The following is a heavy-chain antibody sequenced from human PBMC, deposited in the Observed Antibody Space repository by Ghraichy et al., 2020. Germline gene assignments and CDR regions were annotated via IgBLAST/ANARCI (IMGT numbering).Heavy chain of an antibody. J-gene: IGHJ4*02. D-gene: IGHD1-1*01. CDR3: AKDRRGQYTFDY. V-gene: IGHV3-30*02. CDR2: IRQDGNDK. CDR1: GFSFSSYV. Sequence: LSLTCAASGFSFSSYVMHWARQAPGKGLEWVAFIRQDGNDKSYADSVKGRFTISRDNSENTLYLQMDSLRPEDTAVYYCAKDRRGQYTFDYWGQGTLVTVSS.